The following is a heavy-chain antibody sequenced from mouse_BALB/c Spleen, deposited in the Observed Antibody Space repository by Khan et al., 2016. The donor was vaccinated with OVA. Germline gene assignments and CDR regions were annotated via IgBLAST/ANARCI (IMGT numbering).Heavy chain of an antibody. CDR1: GYSFTGYF. J-gene: IGHJ2*01. Sequence: IQLVKSGPELVRPGASVKISCKASGYSFTGYFMNWVMQSHGKSLEWIGRINPHIGETFYNQRFKDKATLTVDESSSTAHMELRSLASEDSAVYYCTRIYRSDFDYWGQGTTLTVSS. CDR2: INPHIGET. CDR3: TRIYRSDFDY. V-gene: IGHV1-20*02. D-gene: IGHD1-1*01.